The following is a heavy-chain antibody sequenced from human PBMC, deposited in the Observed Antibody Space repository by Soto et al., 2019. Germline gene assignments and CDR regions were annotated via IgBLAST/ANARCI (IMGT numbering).Heavy chain of an antibody. Sequence: SVKVSCKASGGTFSSYAISWVRQAPGQGLEWMGGIIPIFGTANYAQKFQGRVTITADESTSTAYMELSSLRSEDTAVYYCARDFYDSSGYIYYGMDVWGQGTTVNVSS. CDR3: ARDFYDSSGYIYYGMDV. D-gene: IGHD3-22*01. V-gene: IGHV1-69*13. CDR1: GGTFSSYA. CDR2: IIPIFGTA. J-gene: IGHJ6*02.